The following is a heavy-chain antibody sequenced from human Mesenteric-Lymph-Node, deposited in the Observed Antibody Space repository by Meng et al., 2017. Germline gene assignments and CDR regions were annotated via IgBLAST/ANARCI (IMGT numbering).Heavy chain of an antibody. D-gene: IGHD1-26*01. CDR2: MLNDGSSK. V-gene: IGHV3-33*01. CDR3: STDPRSSQAPLYYYGVDV. CDR1: EMSFSRYG. Sequence: GESLKISCAASEMSFSRYGMHWVRQAPGKGLEWVALMLNDGSSKYHADSVKGRFTISRDNSKNTLYLQMNSLKTEDTALYYCSTDPRSSQAPLYYYGVDVWGQGTTVTVSS. J-gene: IGHJ6*02.